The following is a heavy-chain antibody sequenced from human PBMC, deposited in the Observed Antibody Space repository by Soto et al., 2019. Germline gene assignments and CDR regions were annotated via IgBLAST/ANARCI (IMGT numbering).Heavy chain of an antibody. V-gene: IGHV4-30-2*01. CDR1: DGSISSGGYS. CDR3: ARVGNGDCFDY. D-gene: IGHD4-17*01. J-gene: IGHJ4*02. CDR2: IYHSGST. Sequence: SETLSLTCAVSDGSISSGGYSWSWIRQPPGKGLEWIGYIYHSGSTYYNPSLKSRVTISVDRSKNQFSLKLSSVTAADTAVYYCARVGNGDCFDYWGQGTLVTVSS.